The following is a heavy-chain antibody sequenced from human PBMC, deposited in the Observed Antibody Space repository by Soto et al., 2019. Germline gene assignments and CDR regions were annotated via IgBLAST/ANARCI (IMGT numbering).Heavy chain of an antibody. CDR2: MSPNSGNT. Sequence: QVQLVQSGAEVRKPGASVKVSCKASGYTFTSYDINWVRQATGQGLEYLGWMSPNSGNTGYVQKFQDRVTMTWDTSITTAYIELSSLRSEDTAVYFCARGVKYGAYSRWFDPWGQGTLVTVSS. V-gene: IGHV1-8*01. CDR3: ARGVKYGAYSRWFDP. J-gene: IGHJ5*02. CDR1: GYTFTSYD. D-gene: IGHD4-17*01.